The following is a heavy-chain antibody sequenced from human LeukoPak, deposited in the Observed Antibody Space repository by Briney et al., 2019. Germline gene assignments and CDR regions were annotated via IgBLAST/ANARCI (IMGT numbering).Heavy chain of an antibody. D-gene: IGHD3-3*01. CDR1: GFTFSSYA. CDR2: ISDSGGST. J-gene: IGHJ4*02. Sequence: GGSLRLSCAVSGFTFSSYAMNWVRQAPGKGLEWVACISDSGGSTYYAVSVKGRFTISRDNSKNTLYLQMNSLRAEDMAVYYCAKVPNYDFWRNQYYFDYWGQGTLVTVSS. V-gene: IGHV3-23*01. CDR3: AKVPNYDFWRNQYYFDY.